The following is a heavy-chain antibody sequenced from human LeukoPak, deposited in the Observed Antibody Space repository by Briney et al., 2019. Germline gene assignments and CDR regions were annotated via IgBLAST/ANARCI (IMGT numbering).Heavy chain of an antibody. CDR2: IFYSGST. CDR3: AGYYDFWSGYYIFDY. V-gene: IGHV4-39*01. Sequence: SETLSLTXTVSGGSISSSSYYWGWIRQPPGKGLEWIGSIFYSGSTYYNPSLKSRVTISVDTSKNQFSLKLSSVTAADTAVYYCAGYYDFWSGYYIFDYWGQGTLVTVSS. D-gene: IGHD3-3*01. CDR1: GGSISSSSYY. J-gene: IGHJ4*02.